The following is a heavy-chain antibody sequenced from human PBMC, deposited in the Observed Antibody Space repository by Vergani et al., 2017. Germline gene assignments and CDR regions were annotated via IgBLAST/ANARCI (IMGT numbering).Heavy chain of an antibody. V-gene: IGHV4-59*01. D-gene: IGHD3-3*01. CDR1: GGSISSYY. CDR2: IYYSGST. Sequence: QVQLVESGPGLVKPSETLSLTCTVSGGSISSYYWSWIRQPPGKGLEWIGYIYYSGSTNYNPSLKSRVTISVDTSKNQFSLKLSSVTAADTAVYYCARGEWGAFDIWGQGTMVTVSS. J-gene: IGHJ3*02. CDR3: ARGEWGAFDI.